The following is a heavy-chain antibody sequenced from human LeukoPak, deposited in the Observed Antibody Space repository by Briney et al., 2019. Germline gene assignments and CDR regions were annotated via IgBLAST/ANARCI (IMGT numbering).Heavy chain of an antibody. J-gene: IGHJ4*02. CDR2: MNQDGSDK. D-gene: IGHD3-10*01. V-gene: IGHV3-7*01. Sequence: PGGSLRLSCAASGFTFSSSWMIWVRQAPGKGLEWVANMNQDGSDKTYVDSVKGRFTISRDNARNSLYLQMNSLRAEDTAMYFCTRGFGRGSVDYWGQGTLVTVSS. CDR3: TRGFGRGSVDY. CDR1: GFTFSSSW.